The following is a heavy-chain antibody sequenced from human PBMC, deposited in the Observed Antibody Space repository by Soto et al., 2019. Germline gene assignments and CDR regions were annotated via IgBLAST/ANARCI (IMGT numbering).Heavy chain of an antibody. V-gene: IGHV3-21*01. Sequence: SLRLSCAASGFTFSSYSMNWVRQAPGKGLEWVSSISSSSSYIYYADSVKGRFTISRDNAKNSLYLQMNSLRAEDTAVYYCARSTGRYCSSTSCSYYFDYWGQGTLVTVSS. CDR2: ISSSSSYI. D-gene: IGHD2-2*01. CDR3: ARSTGRYCSSTSCSYYFDY. J-gene: IGHJ4*02. CDR1: GFTFSSYS.